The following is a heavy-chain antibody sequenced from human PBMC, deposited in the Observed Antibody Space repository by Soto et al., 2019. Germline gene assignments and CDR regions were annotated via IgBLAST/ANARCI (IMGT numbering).Heavy chain of an antibody. Sequence: ASVKVSCKASGYTFTSYDINWVRQATGQGLEWMGWMNPNSGNTGYAQKFQGRVTMTRNTSISTAYMELSSLRSEDTAVYYCAGEVALGGAARDKPYYYYGMDVWGQGTTVTVSS. CDR1: GYTFTSYD. CDR3: AGEVALGGAARDKPYYYYGMDV. CDR2: MNPNSGNT. J-gene: IGHJ6*02. D-gene: IGHD6-6*01. V-gene: IGHV1-8*01.